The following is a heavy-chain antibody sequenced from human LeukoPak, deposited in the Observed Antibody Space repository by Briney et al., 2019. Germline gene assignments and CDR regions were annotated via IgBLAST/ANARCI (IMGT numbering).Heavy chain of an antibody. D-gene: IGHD4-17*01. CDR1: GGSISHYY. CDR3: AREDPQTTVPEGMDV. CDR2: IYYSGTT. J-gene: IGHJ6*02. V-gene: IGHV4-59*01. Sequence: SETLSLTCTVSGGSISHYYWSWIRQSPGKGLEWIGYIYYSGTTNYNPSLKSRAIISVDTSRNQFSLQLRSVTAADTAVYYCAREDPQTTVPEGMDVWGQGTTVIVSS.